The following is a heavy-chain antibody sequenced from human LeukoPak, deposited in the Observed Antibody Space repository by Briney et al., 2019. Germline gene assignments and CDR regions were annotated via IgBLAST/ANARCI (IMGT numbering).Heavy chain of an antibody. CDR2: ISARDVNT. CDR1: GFTSSTFG. J-gene: IGHJ3*02. Sequence: PGRSLRLSCAASGFTSSTFGTNWVRQAPGKGREWVGSISARDVNTYYTNSVKGRFTISRDKAKHSLYLQMNRLRAEDTDVYYCAREWELQGDAFDIWGHGTMVTVSS. D-gene: IGHD1-26*01. V-gene: IGHV3-23*01. CDR3: AREWELQGDAFDI.